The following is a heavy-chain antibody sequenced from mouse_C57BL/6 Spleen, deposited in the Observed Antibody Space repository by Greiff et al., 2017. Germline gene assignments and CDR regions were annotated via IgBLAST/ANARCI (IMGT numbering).Heavy chain of an antibody. J-gene: IGHJ4*01. CDR2: LWSGGST. CDR3: ARREGSSPYAMDY. V-gene: IGHV2-2*01. D-gene: IGHD1-1*01. Sequence: QVQLKESGPGLVQPSQSLSITCTVSGFSLTSYGVHWVRQSPGKGLEWLGVLWSGGSTDYNAAFISRLSISKDNSKSQVFFKMNSLQADDTAIYYCARREGSSPYAMDYWGQGTSVTVSS. CDR1: GFSLTSYG.